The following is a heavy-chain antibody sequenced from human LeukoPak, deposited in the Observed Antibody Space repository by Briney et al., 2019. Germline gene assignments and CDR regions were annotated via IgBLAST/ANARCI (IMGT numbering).Heavy chain of an antibody. Sequence: PSETLSLTCTVSGGSLSSYYWSWIRQPPGKGLEWIGYIYYSGSANYNPSLKSRVTISVDTSKNQFSLKLSSVTAADTAVYYCARDLGYCSSTSRRDYWGQGTLVTVSS. CDR3: ARDLGYCSSTSRRDY. V-gene: IGHV4-59*01. J-gene: IGHJ4*02. CDR1: GGSLSSYY. D-gene: IGHD2-2*01. CDR2: IYYSGSA.